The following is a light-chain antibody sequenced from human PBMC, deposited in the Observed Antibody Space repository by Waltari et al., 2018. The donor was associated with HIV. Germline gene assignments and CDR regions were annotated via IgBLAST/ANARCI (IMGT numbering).Light chain of an antibody. Sequence: SYELTQPPSVSVSPGQTASITCSGDKLGDKYASWYHQRPGQSPVLVIYQDNKRPSGIPERFPGSNSGNTATLTISGTQAMDEADYYCQAWDSITGVVFGGGTKLTVL. J-gene: IGLJ2*01. CDR3: QAWDSITGVV. CDR1: KLGDKY. CDR2: QDN. V-gene: IGLV3-1*01.